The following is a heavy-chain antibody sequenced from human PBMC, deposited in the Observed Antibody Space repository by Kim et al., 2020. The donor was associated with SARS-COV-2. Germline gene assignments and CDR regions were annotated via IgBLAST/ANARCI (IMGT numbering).Heavy chain of an antibody. V-gene: IGHV4-4*02. Sequence: NYNPSLKSRVTISVDKSKNQFSRKLGSVTAADTAVYYCAREAGEAQQLICWGQGTLVTVSS. J-gene: IGHJ4*02. CDR3: AREAGEAQQLIC. D-gene: IGHD6-13*01.